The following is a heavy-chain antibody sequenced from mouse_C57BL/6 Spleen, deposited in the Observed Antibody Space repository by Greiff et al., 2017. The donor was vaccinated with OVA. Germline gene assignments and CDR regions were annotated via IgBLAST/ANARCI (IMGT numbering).Heavy chain of an antibody. D-gene: IGHD2-4*01. V-gene: IGHV1-39*01. Sequence: LEESGPELVKPGASVKISCKASGYSFTDYNMNWVKQSNGKSLEWIGVINPNYGTTSYNQKFKGKATLTVDQSSSTAYMQLNSLTSEDSAVYYCAREGGMDYDYASWFAYWGQGTLVTVSA. J-gene: IGHJ3*01. CDR1: GYSFTDYN. CDR2: INPNYGTT. CDR3: AREGGMDYDYASWFAY.